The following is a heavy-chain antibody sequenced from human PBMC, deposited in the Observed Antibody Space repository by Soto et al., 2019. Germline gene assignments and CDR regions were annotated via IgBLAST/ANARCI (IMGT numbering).Heavy chain of an antibody. CDR1: GFIFGSLG. J-gene: IGHJ4*02. Sequence: QVQLVESGGGVVQPGRSLRLSCEASGFIFGSLGMHWVRQAPGKGLEWVALVSYDGNSKYYADSVKGRFTISRDNSKNTPSLQMNSLRAEDTAVYYCAKDLSNIGAALDYWGQGTLVTVSS. D-gene: IGHD5-12*01. V-gene: IGHV3-30*18. CDR3: AKDLSNIGAALDY. CDR2: VSYDGNSK.